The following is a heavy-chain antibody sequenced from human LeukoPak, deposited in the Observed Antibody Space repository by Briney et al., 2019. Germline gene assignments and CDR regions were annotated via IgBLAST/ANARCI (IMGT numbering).Heavy chain of an antibody. Sequence: AGSLRLSCAASGFTFSGYAMNWVRQAPGKGLDWVSVISGSGGTTYYADSVKGRFTISRDNSKNTLNLQMNSLRAEDTAVYYCARSAGIAAGAQFYFDYWGPGALVTVSS. CDR1: GFTFSGYA. CDR3: ARSAGIAAGAQFYFDY. CDR2: ISGSGGTT. D-gene: IGHD6-13*01. V-gene: IGHV3-23*01. J-gene: IGHJ4*02.